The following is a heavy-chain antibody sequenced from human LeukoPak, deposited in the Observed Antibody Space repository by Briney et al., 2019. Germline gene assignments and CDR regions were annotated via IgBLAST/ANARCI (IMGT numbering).Heavy chain of an antibody. D-gene: IGHD1-26*01. Sequence: SETLSLTCTVSGGSISSGDYYWSWIRQPPGKGLEWIGYIYYSGSTYYNPPLKSRVTISVDTSKNQFSLKLSSVTAADTAVYYCARNSGSYPYYFDYWGQGTLVTVSS. V-gene: IGHV4-30-4*08. CDR1: GGSISSGDYY. CDR2: IYYSGST. CDR3: ARNSGSYPYYFDY. J-gene: IGHJ4*02.